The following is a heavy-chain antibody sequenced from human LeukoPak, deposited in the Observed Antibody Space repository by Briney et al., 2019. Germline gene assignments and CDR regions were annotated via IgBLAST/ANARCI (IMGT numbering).Heavy chain of an antibody. CDR1: GGSVSSGSYY. D-gene: IGHD4-17*01. CDR2: TYYSGST. V-gene: IGHV4-61*01. CDR3: ARTTTVTTYWYLDL. J-gene: IGHJ2*01. Sequence: SETLSLTCTVSGGSVSSGSYYWSWIRQPPGKGLEWIGYTYYSGSTNYNPSLKSRVTISVDTSKNQFSLKLSSVTAADTAVYYCARTTTVTTYWYLDLWGRGTLVTVSS.